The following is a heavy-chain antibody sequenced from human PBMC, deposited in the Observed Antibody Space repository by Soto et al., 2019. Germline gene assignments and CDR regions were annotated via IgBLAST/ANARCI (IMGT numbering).Heavy chain of an antibody. CDR1: GFTFSSYG. Sequence: GGSLRLSCAASGFTFSSYGMHWVRQAPGKGLEWVAVIWYDGSNKYYADSVKGRFTISRDNSKNTLYLQMNSLRAEDTAVYYCARDSYCSSTSCYSDYFDYWGQGTRVTVSS. V-gene: IGHV3-33*01. D-gene: IGHD2-2*01. CDR2: IWYDGSNK. CDR3: ARDSYCSSTSCYSDYFDY. J-gene: IGHJ4*02.